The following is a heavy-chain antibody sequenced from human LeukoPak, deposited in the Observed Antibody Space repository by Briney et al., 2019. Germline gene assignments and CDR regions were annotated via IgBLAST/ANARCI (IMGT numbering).Heavy chain of an antibody. Sequence: PGGSLRLSCAASGFTFDDYGMSWVRQAPGKGLEWVSGINWNGGSTGYADSVKGRFTISRDNAKNSLYLQMNSPRAEDTALYYCARGSDYGDYGEYFQHWGQGTLVTVSS. V-gene: IGHV3-20*04. D-gene: IGHD4-17*01. J-gene: IGHJ1*01. CDR1: GFTFDDYG. CDR2: INWNGGST. CDR3: ARGSDYGDYGEYFQH.